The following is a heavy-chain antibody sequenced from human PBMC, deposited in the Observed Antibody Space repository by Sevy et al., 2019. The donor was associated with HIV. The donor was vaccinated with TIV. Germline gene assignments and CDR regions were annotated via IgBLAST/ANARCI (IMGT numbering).Heavy chain of an antibody. D-gene: IGHD6-13*01. J-gene: IGHJ6*02. CDR3: AKGDSTFYGLDV. Sequence: GGSLRLSCAASGFTFSSYAMTWVRQAPGKGLEWVSAISGSGGSTYYADSVKGRFTISRDKSKNTLFLQMNSLRAEDTAVYYCAKGDSTFYGLDVWGQGTTVTVSS. CDR2: ISGSGGST. V-gene: IGHV3-23*01. CDR1: GFTFSSYA.